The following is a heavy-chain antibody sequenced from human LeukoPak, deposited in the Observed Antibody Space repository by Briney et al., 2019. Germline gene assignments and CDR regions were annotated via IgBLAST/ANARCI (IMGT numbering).Heavy chain of an antibody. D-gene: IGHD3-22*01. J-gene: IGHJ4*02. CDR2: ISGSGGST. V-gene: IGHV3-23*01. Sequence: GGSLRLSCAASGFTFSSHAMSWARQAPGKGLEWVSAISGSGGSTYYADSVRGRFTISRDNSKNTLYLQMNSLRAEDTAVYYCAKDYNYYDSSGYFDYWGQGTLVTVSS. CDR1: GFTFSSHA. CDR3: AKDYNYYDSSGYFDY.